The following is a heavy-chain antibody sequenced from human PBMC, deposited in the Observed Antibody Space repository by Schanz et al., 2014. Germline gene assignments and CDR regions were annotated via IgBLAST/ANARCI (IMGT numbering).Heavy chain of an antibody. V-gene: IGHV3-11*01. CDR1: GFIFNDYY. CDR3: ARENLNWEAFDI. D-gene: IGHD7-27*01. CDR2: ISRDGTTS. J-gene: IGHJ3*02. Sequence: QVQLVESGGGVVQRGGSLRLSCAGSGFIFNDYYMNWIRQAPGKGLEWLSYISRDGTTSYYADSVKGRFTISRDNAKNSLYLEMTSLRGEDTAVYYCARENLNWEAFDIWGQGTVVTVSS.